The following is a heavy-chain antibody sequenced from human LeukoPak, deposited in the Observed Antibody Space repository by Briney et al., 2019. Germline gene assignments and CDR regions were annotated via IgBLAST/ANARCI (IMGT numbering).Heavy chain of an antibody. J-gene: IGHJ6*02. D-gene: IGHD2-2*01. Sequence: PGGSLRLSCAASGFTFDDYAMHWVRQAPGKGLEWVSGISWNSGSIGYADSVKGRFTISRDNAKNSLYLQMNSLRAEDTALYYCAKDGCTSSTSCYRFYGMDVWGQGTTVTVSS. CDR1: GFTFDDYA. CDR2: ISWNSGSI. V-gene: IGHV3-9*01. CDR3: AKDGCTSSTSCYRFYGMDV.